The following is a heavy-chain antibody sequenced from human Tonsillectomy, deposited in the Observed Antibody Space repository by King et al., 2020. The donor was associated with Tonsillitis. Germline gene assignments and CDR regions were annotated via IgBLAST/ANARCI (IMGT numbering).Heavy chain of an antibody. V-gene: IGHV1-18*04. Sequence: VQLVQSGAEVKKPGASVKVSCMASGYTFTSYGISWVRQAPGQGLEWMGWISAYNGNTNYAQKLQGRVTMTTDTSTSTAYMELRSLRSDDTAVYYCARDSLYCDYDYYYYGMDVWGQGTTVPVSS. CDR1: GYTFTSYG. CDR2: ISAYNGNT. J-gene: IGHJ6*02. D-gene: IGHD4-17*01. CDR3: ARDSLYCDYDYYYYGMDV.